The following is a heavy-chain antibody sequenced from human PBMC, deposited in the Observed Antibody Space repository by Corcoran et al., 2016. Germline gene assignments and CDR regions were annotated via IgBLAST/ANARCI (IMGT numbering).Heavy chain of an antibody. CDR3: ARVIAVSGTRFFQH. V-gene: IGHV4-59*01. CDR1: GGSLNYYY. Sequence: QVQLQESGPVLVQPSETLSLTCTVSGGSLNYYYWSWVRQPPGKGLEWIGYIFYTGSSNYTPSLKSRAVISLDTSRNQFSLRLNSVTDADTALYYCARVIAVSGTRFFQHWGQGTLVTVSS. CDR2: IFYTGSS. J-gene: IGHJ1*01. D-gene: IGHD6-19*01.